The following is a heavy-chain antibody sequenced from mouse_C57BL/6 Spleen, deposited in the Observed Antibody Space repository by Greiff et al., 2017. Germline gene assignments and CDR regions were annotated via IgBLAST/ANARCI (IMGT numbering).Heavy chain of an antibody. CDR3: ARENYSNYVWFAY. CDR2: LYPGDGDN. Sequence: VQRVESGPELVKPGASVKISCKASGYAFSSSWMNWVKQRPGKGLEWIGRLYPGDGDNNYNGQFKGTATLTADKSSSTAYMQLSSLTSEDSAVYVCARENYSNYVWFAYWGEGTLVTVSA. V-gene: IGHV1-82*01. CDR1: GYAFSSSW. D-gene: IGHD2-5*01. J-gene: IGHJ3*01.